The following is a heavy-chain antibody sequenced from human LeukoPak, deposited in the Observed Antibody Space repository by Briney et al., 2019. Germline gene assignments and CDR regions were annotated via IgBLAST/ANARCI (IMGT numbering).Heavy chain of an antibody. CDR3: ARDPALQVGATPSTIS. Sequence: GGSLRLSCAASGFTFSSYSMNWVRQAPGKGLEWVSSISSSSSYIYYADSVKGRFTISRDNAKNSLYLQMNSLRAEDTAVYYCARDPALQVGATPSTISWGQGTLVTVSS. V-gene: IGHV3-21*01. CDR1: GFTFSSYS. J-gene: IGHJ5*02. CDR2: ISSSSSYI. D-gene: IGHD1-26*01.